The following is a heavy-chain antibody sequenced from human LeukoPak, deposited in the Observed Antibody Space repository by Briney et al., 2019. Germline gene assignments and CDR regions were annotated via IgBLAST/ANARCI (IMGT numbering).Heavy chain of an antibody. J-gene: IGHJ3*02. V-gene: IGHV6-1*01. D-gene: IGHD6-19*01. CDR1: GDSVSGNSVA. CDR3: AREVAGTCAFDI. CDR2: TFYRSKWYN. Sequence: SQTLSLTCAISGDSVSGNSVAWNWIRQSPSSGPEWLGRTFYRSKWYNEYAVSVKSRMSINPDTSKNQFSLQLNSVTPEDTAVYYCAREVAGTCAFDIWGQGTMVTVSS.